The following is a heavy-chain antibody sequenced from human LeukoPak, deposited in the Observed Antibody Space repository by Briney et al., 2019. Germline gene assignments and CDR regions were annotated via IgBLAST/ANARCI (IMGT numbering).Heavy chain of an antibody. Sequence: PSETLSLICTVSGGSISGDYWSWIRQPPGKGLEWVAYIYYTGATNYNPSLKSRATISVDTSKNQFSLRLSSVTAADTAVYYCARLQGDSTAIFDYWGQGTLVSVSS. CDR3: ARLQGDSTAIFDY. CDR1: GGSISGDY. V-gene: IGHV4-59*01. D-gene: IGHD2-21*01. J-gene: IGHJ4*02. CDR2: IYYTGAT.